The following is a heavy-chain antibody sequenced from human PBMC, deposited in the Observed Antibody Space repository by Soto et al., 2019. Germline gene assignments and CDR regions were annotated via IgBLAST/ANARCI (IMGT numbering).Heavy chain of an antibody. CDR3: AGPHDRAGLGT. CDR2: HNGYNGQT. Sequence: ASVKVSCKASENTFSTYLVHWVRQVHGQGLEWMGWHNGYNGQTEYSQKFQGRVTITRDISAKTAYLELRSLTSEDTAVYYCAGPHDRAGLGTWGQGTLVTV. J-gene: IGHJ5*02. V-gene: IGHV1-3*01. D-gene: IGHD1-1*01. CDR1: ENTFSTYL.